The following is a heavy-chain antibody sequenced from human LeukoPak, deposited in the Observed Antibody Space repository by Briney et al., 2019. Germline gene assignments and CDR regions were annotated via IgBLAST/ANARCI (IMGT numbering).Heavy chain of an antibody. J-gene: IGHJ4*02. D-gene: IGHD2-21*02. Sequence: SGGSLRLSCAASGFTFSSYSVNWVRQAPGKGLEWVSSISSSSSYIYYADSVKGRFTISRDNAKNSLYLQMNSLRAEDTAVYYCARDGEVVVTAFYFDYWGQGTLVTVSS. CDR1: GFTFSSYS. CDR3: ARDGEVVVTAFYFDY. CDR2: ISSSSSYI. V-gene: IGHV3-21*01.